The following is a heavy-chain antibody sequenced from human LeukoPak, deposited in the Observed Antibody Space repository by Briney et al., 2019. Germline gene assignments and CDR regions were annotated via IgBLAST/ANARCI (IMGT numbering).Heavy chain of an antibody. CDR3: ARHPVPYSSSWYWGDY. D-gene: IGHD6-13*01. Sequence: GESLKISCKGSGYSFTSYWIGWARQMPGKGLEWMGIIYPGDSDTRYSPSFQGQVTISADKSISTAYLQWSSLKASDTAMYYCARHPVPYSSSWYWGDYWGQGTLVTVSS. V-gene: IGHV5-51*01. J-gene: IGHJ4*02. CDR1: GYSFTSYW. CDR2: IYPGDSDT.